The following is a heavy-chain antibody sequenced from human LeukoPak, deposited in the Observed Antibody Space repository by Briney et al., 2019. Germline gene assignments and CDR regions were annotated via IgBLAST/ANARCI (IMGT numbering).Heavy chain of an antibody. D-gene: IGHD6-19*01. J-gene: IGHJ4*02. CDR2: IYSGGST. Sequence: GGSLRLSCAASGFTVSSNYMSWVRQAPGKGLEWVSVIYSGGSTYYAYSVKGRFTISRDNSKNTLYLQMNSLRAEDTAVYYCARSNSSGYNFDYWGQGTLVTVSS. CDR3: ARSNSSGYNFDY. V-gene: IGHV3-53*01. CDR1: GFTVSSNY.